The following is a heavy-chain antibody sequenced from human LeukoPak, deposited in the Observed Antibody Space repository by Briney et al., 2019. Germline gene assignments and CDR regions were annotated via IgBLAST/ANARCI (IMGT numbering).Heavy chain of an antibody. CDR3: ARAGRVDY. V-gene: IGHV3-7*05. Sequence: GGSLRLSCAASGFTFSSYWMTWVRQAPGKGLEWVANIKQDGSEKYYLDSVKGRFTISRDNAKNSLYLQINSLRAEDTAFYYCARAGRVDYWGQGTLVTVSS. J-gene: IGHJ4*02. D-gene: IGHD1-26*01. CDR2: IKQDGSEK. CDR1: GFTFSSYW.